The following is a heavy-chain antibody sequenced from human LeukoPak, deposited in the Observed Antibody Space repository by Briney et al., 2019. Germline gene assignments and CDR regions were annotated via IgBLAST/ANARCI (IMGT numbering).Heavy chain of an antibody. Sequence: PGGSLRLSCSASGFTFSTYWMHWVRQAPGKGLVWVSRINSDGSSTVYADSVKGRFTISRDNAKNTLYLQMNSLRAEDTAVYHCARGRYYGMDVWGQGTTVTASS. CDR1: GFTFSTYW. V-gene: IGHV3-74*01. CDR2: INSDGSST. CDR3: ARGRYYGMDV. J-gene: IGHJ6*02.